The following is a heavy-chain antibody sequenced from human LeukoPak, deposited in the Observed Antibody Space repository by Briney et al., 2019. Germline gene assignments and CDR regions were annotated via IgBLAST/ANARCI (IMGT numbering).Heavy chain of an antibody. V-gene: IGHV4-31*03. CDR1: GGSISSGGYY. Sequence: PSQTLSLTCTVSGGSISSGGYYWSWIRQHPGKGLEWIGYIYYSGSTYYNPSLKSRVTISVDTSKNQFSLKLSSVTAADTAVYYCARSTRSPAWYFDLWGRGTLVTVSS. CDR3: ARSTRSPAWYFDL. J-gene: IGHJ2*01. CDR2: IYYSGST.